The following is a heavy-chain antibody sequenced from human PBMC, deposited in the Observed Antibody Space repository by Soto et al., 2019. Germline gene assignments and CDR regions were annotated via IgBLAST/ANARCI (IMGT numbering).Heavy chain of an antibody. CDR3: AREGYSSGWSTTSPVYYYYGMDV. D-gene: IGHD6-19*01. CDR1: GGTFISYA. J-gene: IGHJ6*02. V-gene: IGHV1-69*01. Sequence: SVKVSCKASGGTFISYAIIWVRQAPGQGLEWMGGIIPIFGTANYAQKFQGRVTITADESTSTAYMELSSLRSEDTAVYYCAREGYSSGWSTTSPVYYYYGMDVWGQGTTVTVSS. CDR2: IIPIFGTA.